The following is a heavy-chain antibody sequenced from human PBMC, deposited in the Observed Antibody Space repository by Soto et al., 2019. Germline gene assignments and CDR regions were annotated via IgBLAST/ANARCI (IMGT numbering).Heavy chain of an antibody. V-gene: IGHV1-69*02. CDR3: ARAPGGGSYYKWFDY. CDR1: GGTFSSYT. CDR2: IIPILGIA. D-gene: IGHD1-26*01. Sequence: SVKVSCKTSGGTFSSYTISWARQAPGQRLEWMERIIPILGIANYAQKFQGRVTITADKSTSTAYMELSSLRSEDTAVYYCARAPGGGSYYKWFDYWGQGTLVTVSS. J-gene: IGHJ4*02.